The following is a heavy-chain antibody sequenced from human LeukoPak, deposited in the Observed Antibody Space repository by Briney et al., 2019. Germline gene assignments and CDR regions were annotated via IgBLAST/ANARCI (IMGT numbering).Heavy chain of an antibody. CDR1: GYTFIDYD. V-gene: IGHV1-8*01. D-gene: IGHD2-21*01. Sequence: ASVKVSCKASGYTFIDYDINWVRQAPGQGLEWMGLMSPHNGHTEYAQNFQGRVTMTRDTSTGTAYMDLRSLRSEDTAVYYCARRTPRCGGTCYDAFDVWGQGTMVTVSS. CDR2: MSPHNGHT. J-gene: IGHJ3*01. CDR3: ARRTPRCGGTCYDAFDV.